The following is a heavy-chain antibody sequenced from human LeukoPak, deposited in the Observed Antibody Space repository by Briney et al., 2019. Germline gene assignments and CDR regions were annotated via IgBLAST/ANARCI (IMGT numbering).Heavy chain of an antibody. V-gene: IGHV3-21*04. Sequence: PGGSLKLSCAASGFTFSSYSMKWVRQAPGKGLEWASSINSSSSYIYYADAVKGRFTISRDNSKNTLYLQMNSLRAEDTAVYYCAKLSPAGSGGSYDYWGQGTLVTVSS. J-gene: IGHJ4*02. CDR2: INSSSSYI. D-gene: IGHD2-15*01. CDR3: AKLSPAGSGGSYDY. CDR1: GFTFSSYS.